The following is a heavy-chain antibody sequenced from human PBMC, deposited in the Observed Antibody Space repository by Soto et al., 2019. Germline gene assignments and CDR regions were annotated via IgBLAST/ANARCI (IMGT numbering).Heavy chain of an antibody. Sequence: QVHLVQSGAEVKKPGSSVKVSCKASGGSFITYAINWRRQAPGQGFERMGGIIPLFGTDNYEQVLQVRFTFTADKSTTTASMEVRSITSGDTAVYYSATGFWSGPITHYFDYWAQGTLVSFSS. D-gene: IGHD3-3*01. CDR2: IIPLFGTD. CDR1: GGSFITYA. J-gene: IGHJ4*01. V-gene: IGHV1-69*06. CDR3: ATGFWSGPITHYFDY.